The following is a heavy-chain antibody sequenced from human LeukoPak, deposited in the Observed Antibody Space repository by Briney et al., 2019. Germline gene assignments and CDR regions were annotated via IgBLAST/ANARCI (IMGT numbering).Heavy chain of an antibody. CDR3: ARVLVPLPYDILTGYYNYYYYYYMDV. D-gene: IGHD3-9*01. CDR1: GFTFDGYG. V-gene: IGHV3-20*04. J-gene: IGHJ6*03. CDR2: IIWDGGCT. Sequence: GGSLRLSCAASGFTFDGYGMSWVRQAPGKGLEWVSGIIWDGGCTAYADSVKGRFTISRDNAKNSVYLQMNSLRAEDTALYYCARVLVPLPYDILTGYYNYYYYYYMDVWGKGTTVTVSS.